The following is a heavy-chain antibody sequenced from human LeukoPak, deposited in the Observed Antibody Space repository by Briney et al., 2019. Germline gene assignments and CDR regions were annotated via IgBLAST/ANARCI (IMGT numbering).Heavy chain of an antibody. CDR2: VWYDGDNK. D-gene: IGHD6-19*01. J-gene: IGHJ5*02. CDR3: ARESASYSSGTNWFDP. CDR1: GFTSSSLG. V-gene: IGHV3-33*01. Sequence: PGRSLRLSCAATGFTSSSLGLHWVRQAPGKGLEWVALVWYDGDNKYYADSVKGRFTISRDNSKNTLYLQMNSLSAEDTALYYCARESASYSSGTNWFDPWGQGTLVTVSS.